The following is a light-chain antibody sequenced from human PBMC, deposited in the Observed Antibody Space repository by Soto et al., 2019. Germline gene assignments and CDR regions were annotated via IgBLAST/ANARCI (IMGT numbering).Light chain of an antibody. V-gene: IGKV3-20*01. J-gene: IGKJ2*01. Sequence: EIVMTQSPATLSVSPGERATLSCRASQSVSNYLAWYQQKPGQAPRLLIYGASTRATGIPARFSGGGSETDFTLTIRRLEPEDFAVYYCQQYGRSPYTFGQGTKLEIK. CDR3: QQYGRSPYT. CDR2: GAS. CDR1: QSVSNY.